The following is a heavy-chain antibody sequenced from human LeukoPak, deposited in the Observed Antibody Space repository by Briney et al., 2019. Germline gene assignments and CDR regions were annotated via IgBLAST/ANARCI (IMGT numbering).Heavy chain of an antibody. D-gene: IGHD3-22*01. CDR2: IYYSGST. CDR3: ARSPQYDGSGYFWDL. J-gene: IGHJ5*02. V-gene: IGHV4-59*12. Sequence: PETLSLTCTVSGGSFSRYYWTWTRQPPGKGLEWIGYIYYSGSTSYNPSLKGRVTISVDTSMDQFSLRLSSVTAADTAIYYCARSPQYDGSGYFWDLWGQGTLVTVSS. CDR1: GGSFSRYY.